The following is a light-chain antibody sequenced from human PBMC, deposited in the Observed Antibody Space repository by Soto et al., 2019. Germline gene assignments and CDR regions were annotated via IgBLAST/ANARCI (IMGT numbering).Light chain of an antibody. CDR2: DAS. V-gene: IGKV1-5*01. J-gene: IGKJ5*01. CDR3: QQYDNLSIT. CDR1: QSISSW. Sequence: EIQMTESPSTLSASVGGRVTITCLASQSISSWLAWYQQKPGKAPKLLIYDASSLESGVPSRFSGGGSGTDFTFTISSLQPEDIGIYYCQQYDNLSITFGQGTRLE.